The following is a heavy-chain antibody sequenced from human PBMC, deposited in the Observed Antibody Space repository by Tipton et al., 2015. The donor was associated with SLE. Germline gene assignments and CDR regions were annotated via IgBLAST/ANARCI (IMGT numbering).Heavy chain of an antibody. CDR2: IYTSGST. CDR3: ARDHPVAGPFDY. V-gene: IGHV4-4*07. Sequence: TLSLTCTVSGGSIRNYYWGWIRQPAGKGLEWIGRIYTSGSTNYNPPLKSRVTMSVDTSKNQFSLKLSSVTAADTAVYYCARDHPVAGPFDYWGQGTLVTVSS. CDR1: GGSIRNYY. D-gene: IGHD6-19*01. J-gene: IGHJ4*02.